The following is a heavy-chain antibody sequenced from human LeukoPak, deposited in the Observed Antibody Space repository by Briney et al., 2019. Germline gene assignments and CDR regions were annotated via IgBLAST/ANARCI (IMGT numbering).Heavy chain of an antibody. CDR2: IYNSGST. CDR3: ARGAWIQLWEYFDL. CDR1: GGSISSGDYY. V-gene: IGHV4-30-4*01. Sequence: PSETLSLTCTVSGGSISSGDYYWSWIRQPPGKGLELIGYIYNSGSTYYNPSLKSRVTISVDTSKNQFSLKLSSVTAADTAVYYCARGAWIQLWEYFDLWGRGTLVTVSS. D-gene: IGHD5-18*01. J-gene: IGHJ2*01.